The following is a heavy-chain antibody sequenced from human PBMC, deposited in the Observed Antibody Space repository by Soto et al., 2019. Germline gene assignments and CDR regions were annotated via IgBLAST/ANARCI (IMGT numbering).Heavy chain of an antibody. J-gene: IGHJ4*02. D-gene: IGHD6-13*01. CDR1: GFTFDDYA. CDR2: ISWNSGSI. V-gene: IGHV3-9*01. CDR3: AKDMAAAGTDGVDY. Sequence: PGGSLRLSCAASGFTFDDYAMHWVRQAPGKGLEWVSGISWNSGSIGYADSVKGRFTISRDNAKNSLYLQMNSLRAEDTALYYCAKDMAAAGTDGVDYWGQGTLVTVSS.